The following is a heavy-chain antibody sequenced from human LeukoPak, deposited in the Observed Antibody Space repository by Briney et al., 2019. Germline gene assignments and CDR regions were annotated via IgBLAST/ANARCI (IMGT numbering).Heavy chain of an antibody. CDR1: GFTFSSYG. J-gene: IGHJ4*02. V-gene: IGHV3-23*01. CDR3: AKALNTRLKDWIHY. Sequence: GGSLRLSCAASGFTFSSYGMHRVRQAPGKGLEWVSAISGSGGSTYYADSVKGRFTISRDNSKNTLYLQMNSLRAEDTAVYYCAKALNTRLKDWIHYWGQGTLVTVSS. CDR2: ISGSGGST. D-gene: IGHD3/OR15-3a*01.